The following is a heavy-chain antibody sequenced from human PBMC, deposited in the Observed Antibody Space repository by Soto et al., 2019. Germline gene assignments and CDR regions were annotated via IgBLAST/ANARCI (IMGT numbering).Heavy chain of an antibody. J-gene: IGHJ4*02. CDR3: ARQYCSSTSCYHFDY. CDR2: IYYSGST. Sequence: LSLTCTVSGGSISSGGYYWSWIRQHPGKGLEWIGYIYYSGSTYYNPSLKSRVTISVDTSKNQFSLKLSSVTAADTVVYYCARQYCSSTSCYHFDYWGQGTLVTVSS. V-gene: IGHV4-31*03. D-gene: IGHD2-2*01. CDR1: GGSISSGGYY.